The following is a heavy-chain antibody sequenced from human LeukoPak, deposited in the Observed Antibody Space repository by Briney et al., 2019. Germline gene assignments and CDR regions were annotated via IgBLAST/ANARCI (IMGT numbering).Heavy chain of an antibody. D-gene: IGHD3-9*01. Sequence: GGSLRLSCAASGFTFSSYAMSWVRQAPGQGLEWVAGIGGSGGCTYYADSVKGRLTISRDNSKNTMYLQMNSLRGEDTAVYYGAKGSSDWSSAPEYWGQGTLVSVSS. CDR2: IGGSGGCT. V-gene: IGHV3-23*01. CDR1: GFTFSSYA. CDR3: AKGSSDWSSAPEY. J-gene: IGHJ4*02.